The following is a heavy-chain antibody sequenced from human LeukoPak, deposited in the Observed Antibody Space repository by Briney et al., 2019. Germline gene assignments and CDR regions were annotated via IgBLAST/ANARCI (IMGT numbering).Heavy chain of an antibody. CDR3: ARERAGDVDY. J-gene: IGHJ4*02. CDR2: IRHREYGGTA. V-gene: IGHV3-49*03. CDR1: GFNFGVVA. Sequence: GRSLGLSCATSGFNFGVVAMDWIRQAPGKGLEWVGFIRHREYGGTAEYAASVNGRFAISRDDSKSIVYLQMNDLRTEDTGVYYCARERAGDVDYWGLGTLVTVSS.